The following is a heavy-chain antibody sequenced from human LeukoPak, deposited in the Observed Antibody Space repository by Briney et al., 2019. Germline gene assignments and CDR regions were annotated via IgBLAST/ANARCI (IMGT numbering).Heavy chain of an antibody. Sequence: GGSLRLSCAASGFTFSHAWMSWVRQAPGKGLEWVGRIKSKTDGGTTDYAAPVKGRLTISRDDSKNTLYLQVDSLKTEDTAVHYCTGQVQMATILWGQGTLVTVSS. CDR1: GFTFSHAW. CDR3: TGQVQMATIL. J-gene: IGHJ4*02. V-gene: IGHV3-15*05. CDR2: IKSKTDGGTT. D-gene: IGHD5-24*01.